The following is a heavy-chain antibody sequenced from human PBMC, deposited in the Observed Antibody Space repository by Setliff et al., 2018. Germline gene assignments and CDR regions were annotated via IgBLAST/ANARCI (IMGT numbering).Heavy chain of an antibody. J-gene: IGHJ4*02. CDR2: ISSTSSYI. CDR3: ARDLVYSSSYGIDY. V-gene: IGHV3-21*01. CDR1: GFTFSSYS. Sequence: GGSLRLSCAASGFTFSSYSMNWVRQAPGKGLEWVSSISSTSSYIYYADSVKGRFTISRDNAKNSLYLQMNSLRAEDTAVYYCARDLVYSSSYGIDYWGQGTLVTVSS. D-gene: IGHD6-13*01.